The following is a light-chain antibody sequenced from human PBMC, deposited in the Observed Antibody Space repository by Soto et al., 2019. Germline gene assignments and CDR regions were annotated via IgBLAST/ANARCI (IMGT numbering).Light chain of an antibody. J-gene: IGLJ1*01. CDR3: SSFTNTYSYV. CDR1: SGDVGAYNY. V-gene: IGLV2-14*01. Sequence: QSALTQPASVSGSPGQSITISCTGTSGDVGAYNYVSWYQQHPGKAPRLMIYDVSNRPSGASNCFSGSKSGNTASLTISGLQAEDEADYYCSSFTNTYSYVFGTGTKLTVL. CDR2: DVS.